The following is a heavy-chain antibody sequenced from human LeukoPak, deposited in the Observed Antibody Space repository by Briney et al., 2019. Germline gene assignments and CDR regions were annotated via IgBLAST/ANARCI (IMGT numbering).Heavy chain of an antibody. CDR1: GFTFSSYS. D-gene: IGHD3-10*01. V-gene: IGHV3-21*06. Sequence: GGSLRLSCAASGFTFSSYSMNWVRQAPGKGLEWVSSISSSSSSYISYADSVKGRFTISRDNAKNSLYLQMNSLRAEDTAVYYCATYGSGRKFDYWGQGILVTVSS. CDR3: ATYGSGRKFDY. J-gene: IGHJ4*02. CDR2: ISSSSSSYI.